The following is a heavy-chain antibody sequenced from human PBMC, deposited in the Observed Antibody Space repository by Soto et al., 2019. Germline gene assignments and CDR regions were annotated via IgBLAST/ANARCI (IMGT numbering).Heavy chain of an antibody. V-gene: IGHV1-69*13. J-gene: IGHJ4*02. CDR3: ARAPYSSSWYGVSYYFDY. CDR1: GGTFSSYA. Sequence: GASVKVSCKASGGTFSSYAISWVRQAPGQGLEWMGGIIPIFGTANYAQKFQGRVTITADESTSTAYMELSSLRSEDTAVYYCARAPYSSSWYGVSYYFDYWGQGTLVTVSS. D-gene: IGHD6-13*01. CDR2: IIPIFGTA.